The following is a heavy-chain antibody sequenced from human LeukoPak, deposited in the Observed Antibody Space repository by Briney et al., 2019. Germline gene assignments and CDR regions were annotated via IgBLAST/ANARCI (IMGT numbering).Heavy chain of an antibody. V-gene: IGHV3-23*01. CDR3: ARDHLLDWYYYYVDV. Sequence: PGGSLRLSCAASGFTFSSYAMSWVCQAPGKGLEWVSAISSSGGNTYYADSGKGRFTISRDNAKNSLYLQMNSLRADDTALYYCARDHLLDWYYYYVDVWGKGTTVTVSS. J-gene: IGHJ6*03. CDR1: GFTFSSYA. CDR2: ISSSGGNT. D-gene: IGHD3/OR15-3a*01.